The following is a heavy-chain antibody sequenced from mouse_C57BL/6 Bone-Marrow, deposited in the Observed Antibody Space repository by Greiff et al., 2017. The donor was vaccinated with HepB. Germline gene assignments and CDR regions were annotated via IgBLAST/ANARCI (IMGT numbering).Heavy chain of an antibody. CDR3: ARLLLGNFDY. Sequence: QVQLQQPGAELVMPGASVKLSCKASGYTFTSYWMHWVKQRPGQGLEWIGEIDPSDSYTNYNQKFKGKSTLTVDKSSSTAYMQLSSLTSEDSAVYYCARLLLGNFDYWGQGTTLTVSS. D-gene: IGHD2-10*01. V-gene: IGHV1-69*01. J-gene: IGHJ2*01. CDR1: GYTFTSYW. CDR2: IDPSDSYT.